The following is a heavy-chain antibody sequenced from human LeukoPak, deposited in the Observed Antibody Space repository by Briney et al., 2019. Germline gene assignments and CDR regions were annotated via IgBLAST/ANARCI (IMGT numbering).Heavy chain of an antibody. CDR2: ISSSGSTI. CDR3: ARGDSSSWYTSFYYYYYYMDV. D-gene: IGHD6-13*01. Sequence: GGSLRLSCAASGFTFSDYYMSWIRQAPGKGLEWVSYISSSGSTIYYADSVKGRFTISRDNAKNSLYLQMNSLRAEDTAVYYCARGDSSSWYTSFYYYYYYMDVWGKGTPVTVSS. J-gene: IGHJ6*03. CDR1: GFTFSDYY. V-gene: IGHV3-11*04.